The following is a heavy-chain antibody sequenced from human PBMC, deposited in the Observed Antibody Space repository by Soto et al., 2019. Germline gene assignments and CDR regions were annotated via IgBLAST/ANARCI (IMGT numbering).Heavy chain of an antibody. V-gene: IGHV1-69*05. CDR1: GGTFSSYA. CDR3: ASRRDGYNSRFDY. CDR2: IIPIFGTA. D-gene: IGHD5-12*01. J-gene: IGHJ4*02. Sequence: QVQLVQSGAEVKKPGSSVKVSCKASGGTFSSYAISWVRQAPGQGLEWMGGIIPIFGTANYAQKFQGRVTXTXDXXTSTAYMELSSLRSEDTAVYYCASRRDGYNSRFDYWGQGTLVTVSS.